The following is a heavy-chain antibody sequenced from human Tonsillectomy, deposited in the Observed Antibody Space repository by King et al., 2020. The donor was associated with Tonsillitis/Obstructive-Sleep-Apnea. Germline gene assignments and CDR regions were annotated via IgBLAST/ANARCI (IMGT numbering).Heavy chain of an antibody. D-gene: IGHD2-2*01. V-gene: IGHV1-46*01. Sequence: QLVQSGAEVKKPGASVKVSCKASGYIFTSYYMHWVRQAPGQGLEWMGIINPSGGSTSYAQKFQGRVTMTRDTSTSTVYMELSSLRSEDTAVYYCAGEGQLLMYYFDYWGQGTLVTVSS. CDR1: GYIFTSYY. J-gene: IGHJ4*02. CDR3: AGEGQLLMYYFDY. CDR2: INPSGGST.